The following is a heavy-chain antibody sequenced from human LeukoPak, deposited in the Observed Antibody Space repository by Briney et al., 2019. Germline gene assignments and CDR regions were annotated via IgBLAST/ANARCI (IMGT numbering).Heavy chain of an antibody. CDR3: ARELPREVTLDY. CDR2: INNGGSDM. CDR1: GFAVSTNF. V-gene: IGHV3-74*01. Sequence: GGSLRLSCAVSGFAVSTNFMSWVRQAPGKGLECVSRINNGGSDMSYADSVKGRFTISRDNAKNTLYLQMKSLRAEDTAVYYCARELPREVTLDYWGQGTPVTVSS. D-gene: IGHD2-21*02. J-gene: IGHJ4*01.